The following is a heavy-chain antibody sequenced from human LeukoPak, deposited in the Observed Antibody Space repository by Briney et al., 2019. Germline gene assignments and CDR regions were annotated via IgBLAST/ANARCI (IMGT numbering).Heavy chain of an antibody. Sequence: PSETLSLTCTVSGGSISSYYWSWIRQPPGKGLEWIGYIYYSGSTNYNPSLKSRVTISVDPSKNQFSLKLSSVTAADTAVYYCARARPDFYDSSGNFDYWGQGTLVTVSS. D-gene: IGHD3-22*01. V-gene: IGHV4-59*01. CDR3: ARARPDFYDSSGNFDY. CDR1: GGSISSYY. J-gene: IGHJ4*02. CDR2: IYYSGST.